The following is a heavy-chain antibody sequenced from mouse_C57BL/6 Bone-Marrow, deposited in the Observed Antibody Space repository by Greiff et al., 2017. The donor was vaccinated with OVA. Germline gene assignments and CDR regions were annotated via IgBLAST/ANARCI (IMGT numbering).Heavy chain of an antibody. V-gene: IGHV5-6*02. Sequence: DVKLQESGGDLVKPGGSLKLSCAASGFTFSSYGMSWVRQTPDKRLEWVATISSGGSYTYYPASVKGRFPISRDNAKNTLYLQMSSLKSEDTAMYYCARHRINMSYYYGSSYLAWFAYWGQGTLVTVSA. D-gene: IGHD1-1*01. CDR1: GFTFSSYG. CDR2: ISSGGSYT. CDR3: ARHRINMSYYYGSSYLAWFAY. J-gene: IGHJ3*01.